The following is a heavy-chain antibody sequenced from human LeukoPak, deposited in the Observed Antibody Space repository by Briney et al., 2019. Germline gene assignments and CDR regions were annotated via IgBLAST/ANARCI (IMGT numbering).Heavy chain of an antibody. V-gene: IGHV1-18*01. CDR2: ISANNNNT. CDR3: ARDQFEYYDILTGPDY. D-gene: IGHD3-9*01. CDR1: GYSFTTYG. J-gene: IGHJ4*02. Sequence: ASVKVSCKASGYSFTTYGISWVRQAPGQGLEWMGWISANNNNTDNVQKLQGRVTMTTDTSTSTAYMELRSLRSDDTAVYYCARDQFEYYDILTGPDYWGQGTLVTVSS.